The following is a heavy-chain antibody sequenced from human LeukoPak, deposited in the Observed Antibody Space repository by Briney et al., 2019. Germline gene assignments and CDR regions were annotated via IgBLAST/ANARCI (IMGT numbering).Heavy chain of an antibody. Sequence: GGSLRLSCAASGFTFSSYAMSWVRQAPGKGLEWVSAISGSGGSTYYADSVKGRFTISRDNFKNTLYLQMNSLRAEDTAVYYCAKDWMEIYGYCFDYWGEGTLVTVSS. CDR3: AKDWMEIYGYCFDY. D-gene: IGHD3-3*01. V-gene: IGHV3-23*01. CDR1: GFTFSSYA. CDR2: ISGSGGST. J-gene: IGHJ4*02.